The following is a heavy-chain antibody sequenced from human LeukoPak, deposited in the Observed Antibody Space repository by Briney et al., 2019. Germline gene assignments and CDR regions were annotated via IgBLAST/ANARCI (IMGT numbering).Heavy chain of an antibody. V-gene: IGHV3-23*01. J-gene: IGHJ4*02. CDR2: ISGSGGST. CDR3: AKDNYYGSGSYFYFDY. D-gene: IGHD3-10*01. Sequence: GGSLRLSCAASGFTFSSYGMSWVRQAPGKGLEWVSAISGSGGSTYYADSVKGRFTISRDNSKNTLYLQMNSLRAEDTAVYHCAKDNYYGSGSYFYFDYWGQGTLVTVSS. CDR1: GFTFSSYG.